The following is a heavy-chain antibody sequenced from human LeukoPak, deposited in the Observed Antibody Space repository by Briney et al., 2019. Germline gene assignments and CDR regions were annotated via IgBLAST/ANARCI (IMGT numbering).Heavy chain of an antibody. CDR1: GGTFSSYA. V-gene: IGHV1-69*13. CDR2: IIPIFGTA. D-gene: IGHD5-12*01. J-gene: IGHJ6*03. CDR3: ARDHVLDSGYDSMVGQSYYYYYYMDV. Sequence: GASVTVSCTASGGTFSSYAISWVRQAPGQGLEWMGGIIPIFGTANYAQKLKSRVKITADESTSKAYMELSSLRSEDTAVYYCARDHVLDSGYDSMVGQSYYYYYYMDVWGKGTTVTVSS.